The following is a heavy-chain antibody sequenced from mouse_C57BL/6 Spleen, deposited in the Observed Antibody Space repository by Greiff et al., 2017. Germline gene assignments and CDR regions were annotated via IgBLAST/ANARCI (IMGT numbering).Heavy chain of an antibody. D-gene: IGHD4-1*01. J-gene: IGHJ2*01. Sequence: QVQLQQSGAELVKPGASVKISCKASGYAFSSYWMNWVKQRPGKGLEWIGQIYPGDGDTNYNGKFKGKATLTADKSSSTAYMQLSSLTSEDSAVYFCATSTGTGYYFDYWGQGTTLTVSS. CDR1: GYAFSSYW. CDR2: IYPGDGDT. CDR3: ATSTGTGYYFDY. V-gene: IGHV1-80*01.